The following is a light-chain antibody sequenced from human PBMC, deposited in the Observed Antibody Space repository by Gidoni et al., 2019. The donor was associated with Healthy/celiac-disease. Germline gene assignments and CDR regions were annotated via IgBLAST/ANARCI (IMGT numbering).Light chain of an antibody. CDR1: QSVSSY. CDR2: DAS. CDR3: QQRSNWPPRFT. Sequence: ELVLTQSPATLSLSPGERATLSCRASQSVSSYFAWYQQKPGQAPRLLIYDASNRATGSPARFSGSGSGTDFTLTISSLEPEDFAVYYCQQRSNWPPRFTFGPGTKVDIK. J-gene: IGKJ3*01. V-gene: IGKV3-11*01.